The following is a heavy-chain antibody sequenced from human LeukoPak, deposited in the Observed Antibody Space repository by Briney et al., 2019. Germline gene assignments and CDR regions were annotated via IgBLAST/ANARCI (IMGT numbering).Heavy chain of an antibody. CDR2: ISGSGGST. J-gene: IGHJ5*02. D-gene: IGHD3-3*01. CDR3: ARETKRDFWSGYYYNWFDP. CDR1: GFTFSSYG. Sequence: PGGSLRLSCAASGFTFSSYGMSWVRQAPGKGLEWVSAISGSGGSTYYADSVKGRFTISRDNSKNTLYLQMNSLRAEDTAVYYCARETKRDFWSGYYYNWFDPWGQGTLVTVSS. V-gene: IGHV3-23*01.